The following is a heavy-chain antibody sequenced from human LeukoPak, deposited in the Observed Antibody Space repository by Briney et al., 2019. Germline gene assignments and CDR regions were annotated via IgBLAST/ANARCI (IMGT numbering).Heavy chain of an antibody. CDR3: ARASGPYYYDSSGADAFDI. CDR2: MNPNSGNT. J-gene: IGHJ3*02. CDR1: GYTFTSYD. V-gene: IGHV1-8*03. Sequence: ASVKVSCKASGYTFTSYDINWVRQATGQGLEWMGWMNPNSGNTGYAQKFQGRVTITADESTSTAYMELSSLRSEDTAVYYCARASGPYYYDSSGADAFDIWGQGTMVTVSS. D-gene: IGHD3-22*01.